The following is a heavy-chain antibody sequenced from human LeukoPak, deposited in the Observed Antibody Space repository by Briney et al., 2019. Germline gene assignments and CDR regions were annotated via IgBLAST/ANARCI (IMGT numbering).Heavy chain of an antibody. Sequence: GGSLRLSCAASGFTFSSYEMNWVRQAPGKGLEWVSYISSSGSTIYYADSVKGRFTISRDNAKNSLYLQMNSLRAEDTAVYYCARDFRGVWPGIAVARWGYYFDYWGQGTLVTVSS. V-gene: IGHV3-48*03. J-gene: IGHJ4*02. CDR1: GFTFSSYE. D-gene: IGHD6-19*01. CDR3: ARDFRGVWPGIAVARWGYYFDY. CDR2: ISSSGSTI.